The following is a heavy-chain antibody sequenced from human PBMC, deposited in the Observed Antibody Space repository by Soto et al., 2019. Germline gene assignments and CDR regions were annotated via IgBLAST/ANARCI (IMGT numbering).Heavy chain of an antibody. CDR3: ARDLYSSSWYYYYGMDV. J-gene: IGHJ6*02. CDR1: GYTFTGYY. V-gene: IGHV1-2*02. Sequence: GASVKVSCKASGYTFTGYYMHWVRQAPGQGLEWMGWINPNSGGTDYAQKFQGRVTMTRDTSISTAYMELSRLRSDDTAVYYCARDLYSSSWYYYYGMDVWGQGTTVTV. D-gene: IGHD6-13*01. CDR2: INPNSGGT.